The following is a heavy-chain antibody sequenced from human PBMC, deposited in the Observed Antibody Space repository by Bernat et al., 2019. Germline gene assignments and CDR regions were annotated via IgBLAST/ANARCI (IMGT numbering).Heavy chain of an antibody. D-gene: IGHD3-22*01. CDR3: ARVVISDSYYYYYGMDV. CDR2: IKQDGSEK. V-gene: IGHV3-7*03. Sequence: EVQLVESGGGLVQPGGSLRLSCAASGFTFSSYWMSWVRQAPGKGPEWVANIKQDGSEKYYVASVKSRFTISRDNAKNSLYLQMNSLRAEDTAVYYCARVVISDSYYYYYGMDVWGQGTTVTVSS. J-gene: IGHJ6*02. CDR1: GFTFSSYW.